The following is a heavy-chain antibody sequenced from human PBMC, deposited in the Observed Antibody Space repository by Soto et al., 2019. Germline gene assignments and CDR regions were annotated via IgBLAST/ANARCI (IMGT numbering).Heavy chain of an antibody. CDR3: ARDKQGSIVVVPAATQGGDSYGMDV. J-gene: IGHJ6*02. D-gene: IGHD2-2*01. Sequence: NPSETLSLTCAVSGGSISSSNWWSWVRQPPGKGLEWIGEIYHSGSTNYNPSLKSRVTISVDKSKNQFSLKLSSVTAADTAVYYCARDKQGSIVVVPAATQGGDSYGMDVWGQGTTVTVSS. CDR1: GGSISSSNW. V-gene: IGHV4-4*02. CDR2: IYHSGST.